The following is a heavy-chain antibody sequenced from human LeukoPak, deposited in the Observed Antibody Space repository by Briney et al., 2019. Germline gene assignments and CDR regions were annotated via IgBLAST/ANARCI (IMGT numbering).Heavy chain of an antibody. V-gene: IGHV1-46*01. CDR3: ARVGEYYDFWSGYYLMDH. D-gene: IGHD3-3*01. CDR1: GYTFTSYY. CDR2: INPSGGST. Sequence: ASVKVSCKASGYTFTSYYMHWVRQAPGQGLEWMGIINPSGGSTSYAQKFQGRVTMTRDTSTSTVYMELSSLRSEDTAVYYCARVGEYYDFWSGYYLMDHWGQGTLVTVSS. J-gene: IGHJ4*02.